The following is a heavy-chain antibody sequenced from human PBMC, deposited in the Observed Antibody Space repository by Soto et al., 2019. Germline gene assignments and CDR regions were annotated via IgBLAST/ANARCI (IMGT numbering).Heavy chain of an antibody. CDR3: ACYNWNYVRPSSWFDP. Sequence: QVQLVQSGAEVKKPGSSVKVSCKASGGTFSSYAISWVRQAPGQGLEWMGGIIPIFGTANYAQKFQGRVTITADESTSTAYMELSSLRSEDTAVYYCACYNWNYVRPSSWFDPWGQGPLVTVSS. V-gene: IGHV1-69*01. J-gene: IGHJ5*02. CDR2: IIPIFGTA. CDR1: GGTFSSYA. D-gene: IGHD1-7*01.